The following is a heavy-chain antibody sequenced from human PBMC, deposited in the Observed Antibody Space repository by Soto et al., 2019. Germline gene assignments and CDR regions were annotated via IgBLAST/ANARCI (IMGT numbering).Heavy chain of an antibody. D-gene: IGHD3-3*01. V-gene: IGHV3-30*18. CDR3: AKDLPYYDFWSGYFDFDY. Sequence: PGGSLRLSCAASGFTFSSYGMHWVRQAPGKGLEWVAVISYDGSNKYYADSVKGRFTISRDNSKNTLYLQMNSLRAEDTAVYYCAKDLPYYDFWSGYFDFDYWGQGTLVTVSS. CDR1: GFTFSSYG. J-gene: IGHJ4*02. CDR2: ISYDGSNK.